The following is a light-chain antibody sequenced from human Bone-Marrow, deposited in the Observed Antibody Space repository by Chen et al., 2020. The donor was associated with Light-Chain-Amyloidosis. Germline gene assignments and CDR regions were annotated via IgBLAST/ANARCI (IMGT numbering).Light chain of an antibody. CDR3: QSADSSGTYEVI. CDR1: DLPKKY. J-gene: IGLJ2*01. V-gene: IGLV3-25*03. CDR2: RDT. Sequence: YELTQLPSVSLSPGQTATITCSGDDLPKKYAYWYQQKPGQAPVLVIHRDTERPSGISERLSVSSSGTTATLTSSGVQAEDEADYHGQSADSSGTYEVIFGGGTKLTVL.